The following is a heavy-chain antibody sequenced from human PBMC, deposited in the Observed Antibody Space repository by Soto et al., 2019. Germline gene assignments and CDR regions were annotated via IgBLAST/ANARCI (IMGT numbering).Heavy chain of an antibody. D-gene: IGHD3-10*02. CDR3: AIVRVADSPHDH. Sequence: QVQLVESGGGVVQPGRSLRLSCAGSGFIFSNYGMHWVRQAPGKGLEWVAFISYDGSDILYADSVKGRFTISRDNSKSTLFLHMNRPRAEDTAVYFCAIVRVADSPHDHWGQGSLVTVSS. CDR1: GFIFSNYG. J-gene: IGHJ4*02. CDR2: ISYDGSDI. V-gene: IGHV3-30*03.